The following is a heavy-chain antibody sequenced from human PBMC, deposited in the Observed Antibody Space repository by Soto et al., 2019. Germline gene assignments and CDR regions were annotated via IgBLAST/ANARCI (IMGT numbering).Heavy chain of an antibody. D-gene: IGHD3-10*01. CDR3: AREPPTYGSGNYYYYGMDV. CDR1: GYTFTSYY. Sequence: GASVKVSCKASGYTFTSYYMHWVRQAPGQGLEWMGIINPSGGSTSCAQKFQGRVTMTRDTSTSTVYMELSSLRSEDTAVYYCAREPPTYGSGNYYYYGMDVWGQGTTVTVSS. J-gene: IGHJ6*02. V-gene: IGHV1-46*01. CDR2: INPSGGST.